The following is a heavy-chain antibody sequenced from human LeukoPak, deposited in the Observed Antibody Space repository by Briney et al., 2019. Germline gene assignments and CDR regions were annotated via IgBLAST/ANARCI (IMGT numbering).Heavy chain of an antibody. D-gene: IGHD6-13*01. J-gene: IGHJ3*02. Sequence: SETLSLTCAVYGGSFSGYYWSWIRQPPGKGLEWIGEINHSGSTYYNPSLKSRVTISVDTSKNQFSLKLSSVTAADTAVYYCARGQDIAAAGTGAFDIWGQGTMVTVSS. CDR1: GGSFSGYY. CDR3: ARGQDIAAAGTGAFDI. CDR2: INHSGST. V-gene: IGHV4-34*01.